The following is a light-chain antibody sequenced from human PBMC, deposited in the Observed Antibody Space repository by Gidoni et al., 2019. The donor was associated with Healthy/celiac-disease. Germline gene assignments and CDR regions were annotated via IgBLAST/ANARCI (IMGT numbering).Light chain of an antibody. CDR3: QQDNNCPRT. CDR1: QSVSCN. Sequence: EIVMTQSPATLSVSPGERATLSCRHSQSVSCNLAWYQQKPGQAPRLLFCGASTRATGLPHSFSGSCAGAEFPLTISSLQSEDFAVYYCQQDNNCPRTFGQGTKVEIK. CDR2: GAS. V-gene: IGKV3-15*01. J-gene: IGKJ1*01.